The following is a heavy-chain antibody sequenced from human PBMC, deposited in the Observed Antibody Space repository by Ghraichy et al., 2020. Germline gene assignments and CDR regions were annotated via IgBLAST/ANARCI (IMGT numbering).Heavy chain of an antibody. Sequence: SETLSLTCSVSNGSVTGYYWSWLRQPPGQGLEWIAYIYSSGTTYYNPSLQSRVTISIDTSKNQISLKVMSLTAADTAVYYCARGGRYYDRSGYFDDWGQGTLVTVTS. D-gene: IGHD3-22*01. CDR1: NGSVTGYY. CDR3: ARGGRYYDRSGYFDD. J-gene: IGHJ4*02. V-gene: IGHV4-59*02. CDR2: IYSSGTT.